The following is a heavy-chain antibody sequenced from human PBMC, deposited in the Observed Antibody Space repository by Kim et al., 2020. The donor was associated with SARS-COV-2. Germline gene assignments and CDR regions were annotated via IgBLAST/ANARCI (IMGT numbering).Heavy chain of an antibody. J-gene: IGHJ6*02. CDR1: GFTVSSNY. CDR2: IYSGGST. V-gene: IGHV3-53*01. D-gene: IGHD3-9*01. Sequence: GGSLRLSCAASGFTVSSNYMSWVRQAPGKGLEWVSVIYSGGSTYYADSVKGRFTISRDNSKNTLYLQMNSLRAEDTAVYYCARDRRTEGNYDILTGYYRVPAKYLSYYGMDVWGQGTTVTVSS. CDR3: ARDRRTEGNYDILTGYYRVPAKYLSYYGMDV.